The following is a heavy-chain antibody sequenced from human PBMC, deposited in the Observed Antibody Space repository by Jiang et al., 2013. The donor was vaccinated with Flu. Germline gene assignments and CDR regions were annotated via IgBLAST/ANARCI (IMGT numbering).Heavy chain of an antibody. CDR2: IKLTSGET. V-gene: IGHV1-2*02. CDR3: ARDPDTPMPIDF. J-gene: IGHJ4*02. D-gene: IGHD5-18*01. CDR1: GFTFTDYF. Sequence: KVSGFTFTDYFMHWVRQAPGQGLEWMGWIKLTSGETDYAQSFQDRVTLTRDTSISTAYMELSGLTSDDTAVYYCARDPDTPMPIDFWGQGTLVTVSS.